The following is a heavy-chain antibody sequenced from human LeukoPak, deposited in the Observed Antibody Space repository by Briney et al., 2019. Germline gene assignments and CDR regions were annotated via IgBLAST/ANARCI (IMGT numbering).Heavy chain of an antibody. CDR1: GFTFSSYG. V-gene: IGHV3-30*18. CDR2: ISYDGSNK. J-gene: IGHJ4*02. CDR3: AKDSPYVYSYGPFDS. D-gene: IGHD5-18*01. Sequence: GTSLRLSCAASGFTFSSYGMHWVRQAPGKGLEWVTVISYDGSNKYYADSVKGRFTISRDNSKNTLYLQMNSLRAEDTAVYYCAKDSPYVYSYGPFDSWGQGTLVTVSS.